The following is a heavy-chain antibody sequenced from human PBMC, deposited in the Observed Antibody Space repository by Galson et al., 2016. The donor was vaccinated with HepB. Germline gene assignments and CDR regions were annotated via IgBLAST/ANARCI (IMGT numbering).Heavy chain of an antibody. V-gene: IGHV1-69*10. J-gene: IGHJ6*02. D-gene: IGHD2-15*01. Sequence: SVKVSCKASGGTFSGYAISWVRQAPGQGLEWMGGIIPLLGTASYAQKFRDRVSITADLSTDTAYVELRSLRSEDTAVYYRAGENREFWGNCSGGTCDYYYYGMDVWGQGTTVTVSS. CDR3: AGENREFWGNCSGGTCDYYYYGMDV. CDR1: GGTFSGYA. CDR2: IIPLLGTA.